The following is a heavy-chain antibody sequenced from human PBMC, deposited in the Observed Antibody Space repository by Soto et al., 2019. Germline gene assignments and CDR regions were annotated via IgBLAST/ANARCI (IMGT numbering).Heavy chain of an antibody. D-gene: IGHD6-19*01. V-gene: IGHV4-30-2*01. J-gene: IGHJ4*02. Sequence: QLQLQESGSGLVKPSQTLSLTCAVSGGSISSGGYSWSWIRQPPGKGLEWIGYIYHSGSTYYNPSLQSRVTISVDRSKNQFSLKLSSVTAADTAVYYCARDGGLGAVAVDYWGQGTLVTVSS. CDR1: GGSISSGGYS. CDR3: ARDGGLGAVAVDY. CDR2: IYHSGST.